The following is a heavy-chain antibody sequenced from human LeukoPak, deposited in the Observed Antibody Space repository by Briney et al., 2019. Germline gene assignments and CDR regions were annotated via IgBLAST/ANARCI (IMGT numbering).Heavy chain of an antibody. D-gene: IGHD6-13*01. J-gene: IGHJ3*02. Sequence: ASVKVSCKASRYTFTSYYIHWVRQAPGQGLEWMGIINPSGGSTSYAQKFQGRVTMTSDTSTSTVYMELSSLRSEDTAVYYCAQQHLEADAFDIWGQGTMVTVSS. V-gene: IGHV1-46*01. CDR2: INPSGGST. CDR3: AQQHLEADAFDI. CDR1: RYTFTSYY.